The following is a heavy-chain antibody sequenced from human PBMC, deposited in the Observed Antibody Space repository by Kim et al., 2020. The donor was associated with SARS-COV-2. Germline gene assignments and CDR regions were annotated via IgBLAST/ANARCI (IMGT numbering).Heavy chain of an antibody. CDR3: ARDRSFGSTLYYYFDY. V-gene: IGHV3-48*02. CDR2: ISSSSGKI. J-gene: IGHJ4*02. CDR1: GFTFISYA. Sequence: GGSLRLSCAASGFTFISYAINWVRQAPGKGLEWVSYISSSSGKIDYADSVKGRFTISRDNAKNSVYLQMNSLRDEDTAVYYCARDRSFGSTLYYYFDYWGQGARVTVSS. D-gene: IGHD6-13*01.